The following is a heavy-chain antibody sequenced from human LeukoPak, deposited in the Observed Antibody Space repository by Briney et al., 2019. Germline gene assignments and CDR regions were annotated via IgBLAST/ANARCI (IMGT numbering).Heavy chain of an antibody. CDR1: GGTFSSYA. Sequence: GASVKVSCKASGGTFSSYAISWVRQAPGQGLEWMGRIIPILGIANYAQKFQGRVTITADKSASTAYMELSSLRSEDTAVYYCARYSGYDYFDYWGQGTLVTVSS. V-gene: IGHV1-69*04. D-gene: IGHD5-12*01. CDR3: ARYSGYDYFDY. J-gene: IGHJ4*02. CDR2: IIPILGIA.